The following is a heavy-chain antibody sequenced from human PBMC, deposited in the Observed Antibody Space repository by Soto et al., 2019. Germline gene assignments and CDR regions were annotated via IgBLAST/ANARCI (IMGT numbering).Heavy chain of an antibody. CDR2: IIPIFGTA. Sequence: QVQLVQSGAEVKKTGSSVKVSCKASGGTFSSYAISWVRQAPGQGLEWMGGIIPIFGTANYAQKFQGRVTITADESTSTAYMELSSLRSEDTAVYYCARGGTIAAAGPYYYGMDVWGQGTTVTVSS. J-gene: IGHJ6*02. CDR1: GGTFSSYA. D-gene: IGHD6-13*01. CDR3: ARGGTIAAAGPYYYGMDV. V-gene: IGHV1-69*01.